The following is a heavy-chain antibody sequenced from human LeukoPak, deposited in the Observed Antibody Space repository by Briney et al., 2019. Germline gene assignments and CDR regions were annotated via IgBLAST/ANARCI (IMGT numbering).Heavy chain of an antibody. V-gene: IGHV3-53*04. CDR3: ARLSEAGTTGYYYGMDV. J-gene: IGHJ6*02. CDR2: IYSGGST. Sequence: GGSLRLSCAASGFTVSNNYMSWVRQAPGKGLGWVSVIYSGGSTYYADSVKGRFTISRHSSKNTLYLQMNSLRAEDTAVYYCARLSEAGTTGYYYGMDVWGQGTTVTVSS. D-gene: IGHD6-13*01. CDR1: GFTVSNNY.